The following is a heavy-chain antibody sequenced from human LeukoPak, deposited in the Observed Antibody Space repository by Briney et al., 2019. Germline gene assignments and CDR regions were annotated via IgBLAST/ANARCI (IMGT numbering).Heavy chain of an antibody. Sequence: SQTLSLTCAISGDSVSSNSAAWNWIRQSPSRGLEWLGRTYYRSKWYNDYAVSVKSRITINSDTSKNQFSLQLNSVTPEDTAVYYCAMYTGSKDAFDIWGQGTMVTVSS. CDR2: TYYRSKWYN. D-gene: IGHD1-26*01. CDR1: GDSVSSNSAA. J-gene: IGHJ3*02. V-gene: IGHV6-1*01. CDR3: AMYTGSKDAFDI.